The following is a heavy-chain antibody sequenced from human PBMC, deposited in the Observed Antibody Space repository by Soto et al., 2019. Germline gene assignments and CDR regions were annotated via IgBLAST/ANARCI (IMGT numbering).Heavy chain of an antibody. CDR1: GYTFTSYY. CDR3: ARGGHVVVVTAAFDY. CDR2: INPSGGHT. V-gene: IGHV1-46*01. D-gene: IGHD2-21*02. Sequence: ASVKVSCNASGYTFTSYYMHWVRQAPGQGLEWMGTINPSGGHTTYSQNFLGRVTMTRDTSTSTLYMELTSLTSDDTAVYYCARGGHVVVVTAAFDYWGQGTLVTVSS. J-gene: IGHJ4*02.